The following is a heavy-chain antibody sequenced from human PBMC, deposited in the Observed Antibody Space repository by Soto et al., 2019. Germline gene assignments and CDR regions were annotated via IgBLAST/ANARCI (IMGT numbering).Heavy chain of an antibody. CDR3: ANRGVYGRDY. CDR2: IYPGDSDI. V-gene: IGHV5-51*01. J-gene: IGHJ4*02. D-gene: IGHD6-13*01. CDR1: GYSFTSYW. Sequence: PGESLKISCKGSGYSFTSYWLAWVRQMPGKGLEWMGIIYPGDSDIRYTPSFQGQVTISADKSITTAYLQWSSLKASDTAMYYCANRGVYGRDYWGQGTLVTVSS.